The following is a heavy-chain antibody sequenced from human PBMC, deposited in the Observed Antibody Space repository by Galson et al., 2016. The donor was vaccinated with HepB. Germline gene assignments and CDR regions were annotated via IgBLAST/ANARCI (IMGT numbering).Heavy chain of an antibody. J-gene: IGHJ4*02. Sequence: SLRLSCAASGFTFSTCGMHWVRQAPGKGLEWVAIISYDGNNKYYADSVKGRFTISRDNSKNTLYLQMNSLRAEDTAVYYCAAEGAGEDWAFVFWGQGTLVPVSS. CDR2: ISYDGNNK. V-gene: IGHV3-30*03. CDR3: AAEGAGEDWAFVF. D-gene: IGHD6-19*01. CDR1: GFTFSTCG.